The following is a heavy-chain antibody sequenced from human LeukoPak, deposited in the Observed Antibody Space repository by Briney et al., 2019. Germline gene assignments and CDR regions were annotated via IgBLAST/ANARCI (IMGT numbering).Heavy chain of an antibody. V-gene: IGHV3-7*01. D-gene: IGHD3-16*01. CDR1: GFTFSDSW. J-gene: IGHJ4*02. Sequence: GGSLRLSCAASGFTFSDSWMSWVRQAPGKGLEWVANMNQDGSEKDYVDSVKGRFTISRDNARKSLYLQMDSLRAEDTAVYYCARVIGSYGDSAYWGQGTLVTVSS. CDR2: MNQDGSEK. CDR3: ARVIGSYGDSAY.